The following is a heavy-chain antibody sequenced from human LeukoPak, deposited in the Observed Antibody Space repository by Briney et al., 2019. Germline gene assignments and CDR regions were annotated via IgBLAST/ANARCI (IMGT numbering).Heavy chain of an antibody. CDR2: IHSSGNT. D-gene: IGHD4-17*01. CDR3: GRDGALNYGDYWYFDL. V-gene: IGHV4-4*07. CDR1: GGSINSYF. J-gene: IGHJ2*01. Sequence: SETLSLTCTVSGGSINSYFWTRIRQSAGKGLECIGRIHSSGNTNYNPSLKSRVTMSLDTSKNQFSLKLTSVTVADTAVYYCGRDGALNYGDYWYFDLWGRGTLVTVSS.